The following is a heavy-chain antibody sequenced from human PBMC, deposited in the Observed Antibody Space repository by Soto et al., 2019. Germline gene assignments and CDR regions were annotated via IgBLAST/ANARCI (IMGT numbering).Heavy chain of an antibody. J-gene: IGHJ4*02. V-gene: IGHV3-11*01. CDR1: GFRFSDHY. D-gene: IGHD3-10*01. CDR3: AGDPYYYGSAF. Sequence: QVQLVESGGGLVEPGGSLRLSCAASGFRFSDHYMTWIRQAPGKGLEWVSKISSSGTTMYYADSVKGRFTVSRDNAQNSLYLQMNGLRAEDPAVYYCAGDPYYYGSAFWGQGTLVTVSS. CDR2: ISSSGTTM.